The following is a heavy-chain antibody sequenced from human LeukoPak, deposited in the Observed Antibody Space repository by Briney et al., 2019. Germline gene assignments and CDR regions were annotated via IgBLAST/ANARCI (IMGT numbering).Heavy chain of an antibody. V-gene: IGHV4-59*01. Sequence: SETLSLTCAVYGGSFSGYYWSWIRQPPGKGLEWIGYIYYSGSTNYNPSLKSRVTISVDTSKNQFSLKLSSVTAADTAVYYCASLGSYTEYFQHWGQGTLVTVSS. CDR3: ASLGSYTEYFQH. CDR1: GGSFSGYY. J-gene: IGHJ1*01. CDR2: IYYSGST. D-gene: IGHD1-26*01.